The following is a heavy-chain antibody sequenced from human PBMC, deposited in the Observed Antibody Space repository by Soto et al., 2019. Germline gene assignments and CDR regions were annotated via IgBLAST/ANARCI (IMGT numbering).Heavy chain of an antibody. Sequence: QVQLVQSGAEVKKPGASVKVSCKASGYTFTANYMHWVRQAPGQGLEWVGWINPNSGGTNYAQEFQGRVTMTRDTSSNTADMELSRLRSDDTAVYYCARVDGYSYGLGGGYWGQGTLVTVSA. CDR2: INPNSGGT. CDR1: GYTFTANY. J-gene: IGHJ4*02. CDR3: ARVDGYSYGLGGGY. D-gene: IGHD5-18*01. V-gene: IGHV1-2*02.